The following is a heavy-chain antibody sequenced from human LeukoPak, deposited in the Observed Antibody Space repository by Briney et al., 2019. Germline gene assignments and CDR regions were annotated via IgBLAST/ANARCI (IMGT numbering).Heavy chain of an antibody. V-gene: IGHV3-33*08. CDR2: IWYDGSNK. D-gene: IGHD4-17*01. CDR1: GFTFSSYG. Sequence: GGSLGLSCAASGFTFSSYGMHWVRQAPGKGLEWVAVIWYDGSNKYYADSVKGRFTISRDNSKNTLYLQMNSLRAEDTAVYYCGTTSSYGDYPYYFDYWGQGTLVTVSS. J-gene: IGHJ4*02. CDR3: GTTSSYGDYPYYFDY.